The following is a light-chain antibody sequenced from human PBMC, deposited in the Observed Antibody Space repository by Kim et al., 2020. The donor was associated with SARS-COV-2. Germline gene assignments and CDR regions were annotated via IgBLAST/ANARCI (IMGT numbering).Light chain of an antibody. J-gene: IGLJ1*01. Sequence: GQSGTSSCTGTSSDVGGYNYVSWYQQHPGKAPKLRIYDVSKRPSGVPDRFSGSKSGNTASLTIYGLQAEDEADYYCCSYAGSYTYVFGTGTKVTVL. CDR2: DVS. CDR3: CSYAGSYTYV. CDR1: SSDVGGYNY. V-gene: IGLV2-11*01.